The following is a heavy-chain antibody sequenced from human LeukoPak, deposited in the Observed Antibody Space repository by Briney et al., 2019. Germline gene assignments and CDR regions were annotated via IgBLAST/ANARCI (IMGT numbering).Heavy chain of an antibody. Sequence: PGGSLRLSCAASGFTFSSYAMSWVRQAPGKGLEWVSAISGSGGSTYYADSVKGRFTISRDNPKNTLYLQMNSLRAEDTAVYYCAKASYYDYVWGSYRSTDYWGQGTLVTVSS. V-gene: IGHV3-23*01. CDR1: GFTFSSYA. J-gene: IGHJ4*02. D-gene: IGHD3-16*02. CDR2: ISGSGGST. CDR3: AKASYYDYVWGSYRSTDY.